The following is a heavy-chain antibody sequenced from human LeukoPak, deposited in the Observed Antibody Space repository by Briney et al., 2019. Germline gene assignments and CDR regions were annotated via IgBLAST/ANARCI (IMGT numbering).Heavy chain of an antibody. CDR3: ARDFSPIVVIPAASRTDWFDP. CDR1: GGSISSYY. V-gene: IGHV4-4*07. J-gene: IGHJ5*02. Sequence: PSETLSLTCTVSGGSISSYYWSWIRQPAGKGLEWIGRIYTSGSTNYNLSLKSRVTMSVDMSKNQFFLQLRPVTAADTAVYYCARDFSPIVVIPAASRTDWFDPWDQGTLVTVSS. CDR2: IYTSGST. D-gene: IGHD2-2*01.